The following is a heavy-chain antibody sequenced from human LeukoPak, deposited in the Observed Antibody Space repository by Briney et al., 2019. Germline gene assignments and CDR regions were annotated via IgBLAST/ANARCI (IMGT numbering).Heavy chain of an antibody. D-gene: IGHD3-10*01. CDR1: GASISSGNYF. Sequence: SETLSLTCTVSGASISSGNYFWSWIRQPPGKDLEWIGYIYNSDSTQYNPSLKSRLTMSVDTSRNQFSLKLTFVTAADTAVYYCARERIHFGSGGHYYGMDVWGKGTTVTVSS. V-gene: IGHV4-30-4*01. J-gene: IGHJ6*04. CDR3: ARERIHFGSGGHYYGMDV. CDR2: IYNSDST.